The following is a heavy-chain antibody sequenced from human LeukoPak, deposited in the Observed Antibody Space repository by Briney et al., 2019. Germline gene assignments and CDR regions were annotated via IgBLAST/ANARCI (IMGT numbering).Heavy chain of an antibody. V-gene: IGHV4-30-2*01. Sequence: SETLSLTCTVSGGSISSGGYYWSWIRQPPGKGLEWIGYIYHSGSTYYNPSLKSRVTISVDRSKNQFSLKLSSVTAADTAVYYCARELVVPAAIVAARPGYFDYWGQGTLVTVSS. J-gene: IGHJ4*02. CDR2: IYHSGST. D-gene: IGHD2-2*01. CDR1: GGSISSGGYY. CDR3: ARELVVPAAIVAARPGYFDY.